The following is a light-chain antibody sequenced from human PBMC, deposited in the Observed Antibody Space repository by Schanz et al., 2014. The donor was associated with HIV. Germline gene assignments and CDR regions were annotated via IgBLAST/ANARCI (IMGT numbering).Light chain of an antibody. J-gene: IGLJ2*01. CDR1: STNIGTNH. V-gene: IGLV1-51*01. Sequence: QSVLTQPPSVSAAPGQKVTISCSGSSTNIGTNHVSWYQQFPGTAPKLLIYDNDRRPSGIPDRFSGSKSGTSATLGITGLQTGDEADYYCGTWDSSLSALFGGGTKLTVL. CDR3: GTWDSSLSAL. CDR2: DND.